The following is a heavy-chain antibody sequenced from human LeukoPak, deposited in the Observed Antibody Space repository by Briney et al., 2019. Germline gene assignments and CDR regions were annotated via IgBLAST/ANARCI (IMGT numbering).Heavy chain of an antibody. CDR2: ISYDGSNK. Sequence: PGGSLRLSCAASGFTFSSYAMHWVRQAPGKGLEWVAVISYDGSNKYYADSVKGRFTISRDNSKNTLYLQMNSLRAEDTAVYYCARDLVVRGVPYYYYYYGMDVWGQGTTVTVSS. CDR3: ARDLVVRGVPYYYYYYGMDV. CDR1: GFTFSSYA. V-gene: IGHV3-30-3*01. J-gene: IGHJ6*02. D-gene: IGHD3-10*01.